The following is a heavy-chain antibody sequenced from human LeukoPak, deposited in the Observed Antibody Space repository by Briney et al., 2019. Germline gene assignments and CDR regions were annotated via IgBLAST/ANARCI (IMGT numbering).Heavy chain of an antibody. V-gene: IGHV4-39*01. CDR3: AKFTGGGAAFDI. D-gene: IGHD1-26*01. J-gene: IGHJ3*02. Sequence: SETLSLTCTVSGGSIGSSSYYWGWIRQPPGKGLEWIGSIYYSGSTYYNPSLKSRVTISVDTSKNQFSLKLSSVTAADMAVYYCAKFTGGGAAFDIWGQGTMVTVSS. CDR1: GGSIGSSSYY. CDR2: IYYSGST.